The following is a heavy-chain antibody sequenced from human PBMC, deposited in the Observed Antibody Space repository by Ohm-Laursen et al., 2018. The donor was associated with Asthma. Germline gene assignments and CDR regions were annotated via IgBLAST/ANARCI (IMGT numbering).Heavy chain of an antibody. D-gene: IGHD7-27*01. CDR1: GFTFEEYA. CDR3: VREDNWGLDL. Sequence: SLRLSCAASGFTFEEYAMHWVRQAPGKGLEWVSVISWRSGSIDYADSVKGRFTISRDNAKNTLYLQMNSLRAEDMALYYCVREDNWGLDLWGQGTMVTVSS. V-gene: IGHV3-9*03. J-gene: IGHJ3*01. CDR2: ISWRSGSI.